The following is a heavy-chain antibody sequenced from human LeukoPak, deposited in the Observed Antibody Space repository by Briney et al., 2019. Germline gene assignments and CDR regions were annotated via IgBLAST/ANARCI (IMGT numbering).Heavy chain of an antibody. J-gene: IGHJ4*02. CDR2: FDPEDGET. CDR3: ATDSRDPRRVVGVYFDY. V-gene: IGHV1-24*01. D-gene: IGHD3-22*01. CDR1: GYTLTELS. Sequence: ASVKVSCKVSGYTLTELSMHWVRQAPGKGLEWMGGFDPEDGETIYAQKFQGRVTMTEDTSTDTAYMELSSLRSEDTAVYYCATDSRDPRRVVGVYFDYWGQGTRVTVSS.